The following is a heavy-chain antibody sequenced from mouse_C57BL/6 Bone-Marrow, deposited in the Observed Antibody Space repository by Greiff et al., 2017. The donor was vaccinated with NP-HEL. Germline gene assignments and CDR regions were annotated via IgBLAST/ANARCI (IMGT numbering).Heavy chain of an antibody. J-gene: IGHJ2*01. CDR1: GFTFSDYG. V-gene: IGHV5-17*01. D-gene: IGHD1-1*01. CDR2: ISSGSSTI. Sequence: EVKLVESGGGLVKPGGSLKLSCAASGFTFSDYGMHWVRQAPEKGLEWVAYISSGSSTIYYADTVKGRFTISRDNAKNTLFLQMTSLRSEDTAMYYCASTIYCYGFDYWGQGTTLTVSS. CDR3: ASTIYCYGFDY.